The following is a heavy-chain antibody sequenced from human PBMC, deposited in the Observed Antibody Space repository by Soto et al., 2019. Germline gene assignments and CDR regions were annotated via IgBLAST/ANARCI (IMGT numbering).Heavy chain of an antibody. CDR3: ARTVEIPYYHGMDV. D-gene: IGHD4-4*01. CDR2: ITPIFGSL. Sequence: QVQLVQSGAEVKKPGSSVRVSCKASGGTLRSHAINWVRQAPGQGLEWMGGITPIFGSLNYAQKFQGRVTITADESSITAYMELSSLRSEDTAVYYCARTVEIPYYHGMDVWGQGTTVTVSS. V-gene: IGHV1-69*01. CDR1: GGTLRSHA. J-gene: IGHJ6*02.